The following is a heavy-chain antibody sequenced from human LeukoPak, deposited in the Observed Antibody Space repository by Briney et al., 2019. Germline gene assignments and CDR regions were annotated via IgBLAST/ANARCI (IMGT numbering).Heavy chain of an antibody. CDR1: GFTFISHS. V-gene: IGHV3-48*02. J-gene: IGHJ3*01. D-gene: IGHD7-27*01. CDR2: IDSGSGNI. CDR3: AREDDDWGPNTLDV. Sequence: GVSLRLSCAASGFTFISHSMNWVRQAPGKGLEWLSYIDSGSGNIYYRDSVKGRFNISRDNAQDSLYLQMDSLRDEDTAVYYCAREDDDWGPNTLDVWGQGTVVTVSS.